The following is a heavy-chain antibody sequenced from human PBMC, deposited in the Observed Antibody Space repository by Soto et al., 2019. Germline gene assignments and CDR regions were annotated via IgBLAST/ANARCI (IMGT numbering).Heavy chain of an antibody. D-gene: IGHD6-13*01. J-gene: IGHJ4*02. V-gene: IGHV3-23*01. CDR3: ATRMYSTSWYYFVS. Sequence: VQLLESGGGFVQPGGSLRLSCAASGFTFTNYALSWVRQAPGKGLEWVSTIGGGSGSTSYADSVKGRFSISRENSKNTFYLQMSSLRAEDTALYYCATRMYSTSWYYFVSWGQGTLVTVSS. CDR1: GFTFTNYA. CDR2: IGGGSGST.